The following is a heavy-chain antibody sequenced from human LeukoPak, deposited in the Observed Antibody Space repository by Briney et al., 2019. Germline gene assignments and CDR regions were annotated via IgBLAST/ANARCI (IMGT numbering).Heavy chain of an antibody. CDR3: ARGNPYCSSTSCYLPY. J-gene: IGHJ4*02. Sequence: SQTLSLTCTVYGGSISNYYWSWIRQPPGKGLEGIGYIHYSGSTNYNPSLKRRVSISGDTSKNQFSLKLNSVTAADTAVYYCARGNPYCSSTSCYLPYWGQGTLVTVSS. CDR2: IHYSGST. D-gene: IGHD2-2*01. CDR1: GGSISNYY. V-gene: IGHV4-59*08.